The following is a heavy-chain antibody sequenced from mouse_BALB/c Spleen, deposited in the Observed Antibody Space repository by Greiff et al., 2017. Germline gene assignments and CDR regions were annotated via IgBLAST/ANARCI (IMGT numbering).Heavy chain of an antibody. Sequence: EVQLVESGPELVKPGASVKISCKASGYTFTDYNMHWVKQSHGKSLEWIGYIYPYNGGTGYNQKFKSKATLTVDNSSSTAYMELRSLTSEDSAVYYCARGWLLRAWFAYWGQGTLVTVSA. J-gene: IGHJ3*01. D-gene: IGHD2-3*01. CDR1: GYTFTDYN. CDR3: ARGWLLRAWFAY. V-gene: IGHV1S29*02. CDR2: IYPYNGGT.